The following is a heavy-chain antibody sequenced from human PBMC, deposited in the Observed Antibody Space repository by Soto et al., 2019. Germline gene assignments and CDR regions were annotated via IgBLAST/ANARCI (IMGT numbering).Heavy chain of an antibody. V-gene: IGHV3-23*01. J-gene: IGHJ4*02. CDR1: GFTFSSYA. CDR3: AKFTSIMLTKHECLVY. CDR2: ISGSGDST. D-gene: IGHD3-16*01. Sequence: GGSLRLSCAASGFTFSSYAMSWVRQAPGKGLEWVSAISGSGDSTYYADSVKGRFTISRDNSKNTLYLQMNSLRAEDTAVYYCAKFTSIMLTKHECLVYWCPTPLRTGS.